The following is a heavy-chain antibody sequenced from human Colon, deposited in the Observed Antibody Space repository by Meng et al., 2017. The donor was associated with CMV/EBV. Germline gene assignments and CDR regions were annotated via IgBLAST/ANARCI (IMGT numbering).Heavy chain of an antibody. CDR3: ARGQGYCTSANCLKYYFDF. Sequence: SETLSLTCAVYGGSFSGYYWSWIRQSPGKGLEWIGYVFHSGTNYNPSLKSRVTMSADASRNQFSLRLNSVTAADTAVYYCARGQGYCTSANCLKYYFDFWGQGALVTVSS. CDR1: GGSFSGYY. D-gene: IGHD2-2*01. V-gene: IGHV4-59*01. J-gene: IGHJ4*02. CDR2: VFHSGT.